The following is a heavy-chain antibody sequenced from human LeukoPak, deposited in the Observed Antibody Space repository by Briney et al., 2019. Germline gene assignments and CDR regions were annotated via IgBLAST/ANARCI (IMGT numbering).Heavy chain of an antibody. CDR3: AKGAAIDH. D-gene: IGHD5-24*01. J-gene: IGHJ4*02. CDR1: GFTFNNYA. Sequence: GGSLRLSCAASGFTFNNYAMNWVRQAPGKGLEWVAAVTGPADTTYYADAVKGRFTISRDSFKDTVHLQMNRLGAEDTALYYCAKGAAIDHWGQGTLVTVSS. CDR2: VTGPADTT. V-gene: IGHV3-23*01.